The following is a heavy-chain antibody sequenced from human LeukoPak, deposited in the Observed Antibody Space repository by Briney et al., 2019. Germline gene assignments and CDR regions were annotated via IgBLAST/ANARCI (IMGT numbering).Heavy chain of an antibody. J-gene: IGHJ4*02. V-gene: IGHV3-23*01. D-gene: IGHD1-1*01. CDR2: ISYSTGNT. CDR1: GFTVSSNY. Sequence: GGSLRLSCAASGFTVSSNYMSWVRQAPGKGLEWVSAISYSTGNTYYADSVKGRLTISRDNSKNTLYLQMNTLRAEDTAVYYCANFAGSQQQLAYWGQGTLVTVSS. CDR3: ANFAGSQQQLAY.